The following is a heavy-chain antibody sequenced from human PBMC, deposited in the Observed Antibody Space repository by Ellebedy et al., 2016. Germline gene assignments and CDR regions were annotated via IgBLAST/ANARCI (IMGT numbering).Heavy chain of an antibody. D-gene: IGHD1-26*01. V-gene: IGHV1-69*13. CDR3: ARYSGSYAGSNWFDP. CDR2: IIPIFGTA. CDR1: GGTFSSYA. J-gene: IGHJ5*02. Sequence: SVKVSXXASGGTFSSYAISWVRQAPGQGLEWMGGIIPIFGTANYAQKFQGRVTITADESTSTAYMELSSLRSEDTAVYYCARYSGSYAGSNWFDPWGQGTLVTVSS.